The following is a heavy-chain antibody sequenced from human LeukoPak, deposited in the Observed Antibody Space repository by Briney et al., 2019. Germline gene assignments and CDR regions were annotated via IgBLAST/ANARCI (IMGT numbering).Heavy chain of an antibody. D-gene: IGHD6-19*01. CDR3: ARDAYSSGRFDP. V-gene: IGHV4-34*01. J-gene: IGHJ5*02. CDR1: GGSFSGYY. CDR2: INYYGNT. Sequence: SETLSLTCAVYGGSFSGYYWNWIRQPPGKGLEWIGEINYYGNTNYNPSLESRVTISVDTSKNQFSLKLSSVTAADTAVYYCARDAYSSGRFDPWGQGTLVTVFS.